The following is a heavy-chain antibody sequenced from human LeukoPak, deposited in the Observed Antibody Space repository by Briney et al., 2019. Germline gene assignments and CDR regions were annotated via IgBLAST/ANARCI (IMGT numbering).Heavy chain of an antibody. D-gene: IGHD3-9*01. CDR2: ISWNSGSI. V-gene: IGHV3-9*01. J-gene: IGHJ4*02. CDR3: AKEGLRYFDY. CDR1: GFTFGNYA. Sequence: GRSLRLSCAASGFTFGNYAMRWVRQAPGKGLEWVSGISWNSGSIGYADSVKGRFTISRDNAKNSLYLQMNSLRAEDTALYYYAKEGLRYFDYWGQGTLVTVSS.